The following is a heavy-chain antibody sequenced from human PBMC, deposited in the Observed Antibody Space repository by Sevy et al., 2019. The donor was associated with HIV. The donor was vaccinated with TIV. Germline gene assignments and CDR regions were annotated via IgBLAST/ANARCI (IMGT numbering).Heavy chain of an antibody. D-gene: IGHD1-1*01. CDR3: ARGLEISGMDV. Sequence: SETLSLTCTVSGGSISSYYWSWIRQPPGKGLEWIGYIYYSGSTNYNPSLKSRVTISVDTSKNQFSLKLSSVTAADTAVYYCARGLEISGMDVWGQGTTVTVSS. CDR2: IYYSGST. J-gene: IGHJ6*02. V-gene: IGHV4-59*01. CDR1: GGSISSYY.